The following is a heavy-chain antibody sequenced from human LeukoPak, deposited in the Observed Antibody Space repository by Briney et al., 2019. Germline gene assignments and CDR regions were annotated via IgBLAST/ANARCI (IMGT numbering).Heavy chain of an antibody. D-gene: IGHD4-23*01. V-gene: IGHV3-30*18. J-gene: IGHJ6*02. CDR3: AKSISGGFLYYFYGMDV. CDR1: GFTFSSYG. CDR2: ISYDGSNK. Sequence: PGRSLRLSCAAAGFTFSSYGMHWVRQAPGKGLEWVAVISYDGSNKYYADSVKGRFTFSRDNSKNTLYLQMNSLRADDTAVYYCAKSISGGFLYYFYGMDVWGQGTTLTVSS.